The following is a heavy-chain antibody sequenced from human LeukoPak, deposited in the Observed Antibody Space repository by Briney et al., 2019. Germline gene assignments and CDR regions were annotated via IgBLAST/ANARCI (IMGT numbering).Heavy chain of an antibody. CDR2: IYSGGST. V-gene: IGHV3-66*04. CDR3: ARHNYDILTGYSYYYYMDV. D-gene: IGHD3-9*01. Sequence: GGSLRLSCAASGFTVSNNYMRWVRQAPGKGLEWVSLIYSGGSTYYADSVKGRFTISGDNSKNTLYLQMNSLRAEDTAVYYCARHNYDILTGYSYYYYMDVWGKGTTVTISS. CDR1: GFTVSNNY. J-gene: IGHJ6*03.